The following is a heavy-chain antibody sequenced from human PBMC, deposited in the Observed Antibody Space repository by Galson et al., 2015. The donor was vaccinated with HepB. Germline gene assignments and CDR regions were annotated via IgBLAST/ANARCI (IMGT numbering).Heavy chain of an antibody. Sequence: SVKVSCKASGGTFSSYAISWVRQAPGQGLEWMGGIIPIFGTANYAQKFQGRVTITADESTSTAYMELSSLRSEDTAVYYCAREFLVGHRYSGSYTRQGWFDPWGQGTLVTVSS. V-gene: IGHV1-69*13. CDR3: AREFLVGHRYSGSYTRQGWFDP. CDR2: IIPIFGTA. J-gene: IGHJ5*02. D-gene: IGHD1-26*01. CDR1: GGTFSSYA.